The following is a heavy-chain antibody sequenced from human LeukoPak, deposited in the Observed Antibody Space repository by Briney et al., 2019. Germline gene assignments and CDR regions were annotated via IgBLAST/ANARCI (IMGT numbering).Heavy chain of an antibody. V-gene: IGHV3-74*01. Sequence: GGSLRLSCAASGFTFSSNWMHWVRQAPGKGLVWVSRINEDGSTTNYADSVKGRSTIFRDNAKNTLYLQMNSLGAEDTAVYYCVRDLGGGSGHWGQGTLVTVSS. CDR1: GFTFSSNW. CDR3: VRDLGGGSGH. J-gene: IGHJ4*02. CDR2: INEDGSTT. D-gene: IGHD1-26*01.